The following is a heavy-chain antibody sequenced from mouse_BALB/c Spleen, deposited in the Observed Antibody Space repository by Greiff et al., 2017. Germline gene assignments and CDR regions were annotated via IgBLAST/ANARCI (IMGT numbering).Heavy chain of an antibody. J-gene: IGHJ4*01. V-gene: IGHV1S22*01. CDR3: ARGGIRGYAMDY. CDR2: IYPGSGST. Sequence: LQQPGSELVRPGASVKLSCKASGYTFTSYWMHWVKQRPGQGLEWIGNIYPGSGSTNYDEKFKSKATLTVDTSSSTAYMQLSSLTSEDSAVYFCARGGIRGYAMDYWGQGTSVTVSS. D-gene: IGHD2-4*01. CDR1: GYTFTSYW.